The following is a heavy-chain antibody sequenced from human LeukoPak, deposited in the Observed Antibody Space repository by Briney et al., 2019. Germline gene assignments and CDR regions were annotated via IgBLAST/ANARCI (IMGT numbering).Heavy chain of an antibody. CDR3: ARYYYDSSGYSHGMDV. CDR1: GGSINSYY. V-gene: IGHV4-59*08. CDR2: INYSGGT. Sequence: SGTLSLTCIVSGGSINSYYWSWIRQPPGKGLEWIGHINYSGGTKYNPSLKSRVTISVDTPKNQFSLKLSSVTAADTAVYYCARYYYDSSGYSHGMDVWGQGTTVTVSS. D-gene: IGHD3-22*01. J-gene: IGHJ6*02.